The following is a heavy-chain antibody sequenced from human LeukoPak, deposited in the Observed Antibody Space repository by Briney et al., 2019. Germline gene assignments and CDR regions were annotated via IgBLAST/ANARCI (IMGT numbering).Heavy chain of an antibody. CDR3: AKASTRSFSSGWYGNSFDI. Sequence: PGGSLRLSCAASGFTFSSYAMSWVRQAPGKGLEWVSAISGSGGSTYYADSVKGRFTISRDNSKNTLYLQMNSLRAEDMALYYCAKASTRSFSSGWYGNSFDIWGQGTMVTVSS. J-gene: IGHJ3*02. CDR2: ISGSGGST. CDR1: GFTFSSYA. D-gene: IGHD6-19*01. V-gene: IGHV3-23*01.